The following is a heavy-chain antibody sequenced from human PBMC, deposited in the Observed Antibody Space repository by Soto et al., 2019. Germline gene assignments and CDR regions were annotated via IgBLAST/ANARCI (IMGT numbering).Heavy chain of an antibody. Sequence: GGSLRLSCAASGFTFSSYGMHWVRQAPGKGLEWVAVISYDGSNKYYADSVKGRFTISRDNSKNTLYLQMNSLRAEDTAVYYCAKDGNSGYDSAVAGNIFFDYWGQGTLVTVSS. CDR2: ISYDGSNK. J-gene: IGHJ4*02. CDR3: AKDGNSGYDSAVAGNIFFDY. V-gene: IGHV3-30*18. D-gene: IGHD5-12*01. CDR1: GFTFSSYG.